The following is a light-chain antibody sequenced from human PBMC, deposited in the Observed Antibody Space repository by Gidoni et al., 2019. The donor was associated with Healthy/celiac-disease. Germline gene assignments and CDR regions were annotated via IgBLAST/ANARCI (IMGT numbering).Light chain of an antibody. Sequence: EIVLKQSPGTLSLSPGERATLSCRASQSVSSSYLAWYQQKPGQAPRLLIYVASRRATGIPDRFSGSGSGTDFTLTISRLEPEDFAVYYCQQSGSSPLFTFGPGTKVHIK. V-gene: IGKV3-20*01. CDR2: VAS. CDR1: QSVSSSY. CDR3: QQSGSSPLFT. J-gene: IGKJ3*01.